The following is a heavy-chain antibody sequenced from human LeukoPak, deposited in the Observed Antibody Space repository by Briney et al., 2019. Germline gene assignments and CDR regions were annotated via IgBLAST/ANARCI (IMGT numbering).Heavy chain of an antibody. Sequence: ASVKVSCKASGYTFTSYDINWVRQATGQGLEWMGWMNPNSGNTGYAQKFQGRVTMTRNTSISTAYMELSSLRSEDTAVYYCARPKRITIFGVVMKRQYYFDYWGQGTLVTVSS. CDR2: MNPNSGNT. V-gene: IGHV1-8*01. J-gene: IGHJ4*02. CDR1: GYTFTSYD. CDR3: ARPKRITIFGVVMKRQYYFDY. D-gene: IGHD3-3*01.